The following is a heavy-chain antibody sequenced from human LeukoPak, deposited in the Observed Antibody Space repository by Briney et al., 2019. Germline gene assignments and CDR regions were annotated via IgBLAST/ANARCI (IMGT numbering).Heavy chain of an antibody. CDR2: IRSKAYGGTT. Sequence: SLRLSCTASGFTFGDYTMSWVRQAPGKGLEWSGFIRSKAYGGTTEYAASVKGKFTISRDDSKSIAYLQTNSLKTEDTAVYYCTRDQGRRDGWYYYNYMDVWGKGTTVTVSS. CDR1: GFTFGDYT. CDR3: TRDQGRRDGWYYYNYMDV. J-gene: IGHJ6*03. V-gene: IGHV3-49*04. D-gene: IGHD5-24*01.